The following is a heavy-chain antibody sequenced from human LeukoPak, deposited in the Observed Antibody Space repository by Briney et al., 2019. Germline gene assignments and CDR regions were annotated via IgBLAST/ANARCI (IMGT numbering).Heavy chain of an antibody. CDR1: GYTFTSYG. CDR3: ARDRSGDFWSGYQYYFDY. Sequence: GASVKVSCKASGYTFTSYGISWVRQAPGQGLEWMGWISAYNGNTNYAQKLQGRVTMTTDTSTSTAYMELRSLRSDDTAVYYCARDRSGDFWSGYQYYFDYWGQGTLVTVSS. J-gene: IGHJ4*02. CDR2: ISAYNGNT. D-gene: IGHD3-3*01. V-gene: IGHV1-18*01.